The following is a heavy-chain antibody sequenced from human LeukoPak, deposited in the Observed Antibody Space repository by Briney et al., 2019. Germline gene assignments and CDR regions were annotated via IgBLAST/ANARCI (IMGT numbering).Heavy chain of an antibody. CDR3: TSTGGGSLIDY. CDR2: ISSSSSYI. CDR1: GFPFSSYS. D-gene: IGHD1-26*01. Sequence: GGALRLSFAASGFPFSSYSMNWVRPAPGKGLEWVSSISSSSSYIYYSDSVKGRFTISRDNAKNSLYLQMNSLRAEDTAVYYCTSTGGGSLIDYWGQGTLVTVSS. V-gene: IGHV3-21*01. J-gene: IGHJ4*02.